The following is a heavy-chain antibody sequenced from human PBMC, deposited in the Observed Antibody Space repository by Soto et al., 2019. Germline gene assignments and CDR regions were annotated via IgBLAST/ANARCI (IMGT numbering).Heavy chain of an antibody. D-gene: IGHD4-17*01. CDR1: GFTFSEYW. CDR2: IKGDGSEK. V-gene: IGHV3-7*01. J-gene: IGHJ4*02. Sequence: EVQLVESGGGLVQAGGSLRLSCAASGFTFSEYWVNWVRQTPGKGLEWVANIKGDGSEKYYVDSLKGRFTISRDNAKNSLYLQINSQRAEDTAVYYCARGTVAPGLDYWGQGTLVTVSS. CDR3: ARGTVAPGLDY.